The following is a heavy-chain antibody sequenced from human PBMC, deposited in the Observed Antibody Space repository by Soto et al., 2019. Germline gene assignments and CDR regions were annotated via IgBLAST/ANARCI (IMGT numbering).Heavy chain of an antibody. CDR3: ARGLPGGLLWFGKLLNWFDP. CDR2: INHSGST. J-gene: IGHJ5*02. CDR1: GGSFSGYY. D-gene: IGHD3-10*01. Sequence: QVQLQQWGAGLLKPSETLSLTCAVYGGSFSGYYWSWIRQPPGKGLEWIGEINHSGSTNYNPSLKSRVTRSVDTSKNQFSLKLSSVTAADTAVYYCARGLPGGLLWFGKLLNWFDPWGQGTLVTVSS. V-gene: IGHV4-34*01.